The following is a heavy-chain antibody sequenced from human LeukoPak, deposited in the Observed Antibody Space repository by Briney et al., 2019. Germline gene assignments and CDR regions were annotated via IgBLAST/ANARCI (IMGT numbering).Heavy chain of an antibody. CDR2: ISSGSRPV. J-gene: IGHJ4*02. CDR1: GFSFTSYN. CDR3: ARSRFTYGSVAFDY. D-gene: IGHD4-17*01. Sequence: GGALRLSCAPSGFSFTSYNMLWVHQAPGKGLEWLSSISSGSRPVYYSDSVKGRFTIFSDDDKDSLHLQMTSLRDEDTAVYYCARSRFTYGSVAFDYWGRGTLVTVSS. V-gene: IGHV3-48*02.